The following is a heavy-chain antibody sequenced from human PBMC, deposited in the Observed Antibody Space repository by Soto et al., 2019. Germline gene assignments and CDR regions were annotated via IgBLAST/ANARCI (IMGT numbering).Heavy chain of an antibody. D-gene: IGHD6-13*01. CDR2: ISYDGSNK. J-gene: IGHJ6*02. V-gene: IGHV3-30-3*01. CDR1: GFTFSSYA. Sequence: PGGSLRLSCAASGFTFSSYAMHWVRQAPGKGLEWVAVISYDGSNKYYADSVKGRFTISRDNSKNTLYLQMNSLRAEDTAVYYCARDRSSSWYGGYYYGMDVWGHGTTVTV. CDR3: ARDRSSSWYGGYYYGMDV.